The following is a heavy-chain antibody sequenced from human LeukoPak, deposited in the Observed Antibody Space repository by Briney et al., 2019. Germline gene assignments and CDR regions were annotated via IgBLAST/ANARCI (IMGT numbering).Heavy chain of an antibody. D-gene: IGHD3-16*01. Sequence: ASVKVSCKASGYTFTSYYMHWVRQAPGQGLEWMGWISPNSGGTNYAQKFQGRVTMTRDTSISTAYMELSSLRSDDTALYYCARGGDTYDDYGYWGQGTLVTVSS. CDR3: ARGGDTYDDYGY. J-gene: IGHJ4*02. V-gene: IGHV1-2*02. CDR1: GYTFTSYY. CDR2: ISPNSGGT.